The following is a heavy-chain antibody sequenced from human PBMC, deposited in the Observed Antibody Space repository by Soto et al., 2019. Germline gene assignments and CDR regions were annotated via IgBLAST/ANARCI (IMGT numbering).Heavy chain of an antibody. D-gene: IGHD4-4*01. J-gene: IGHJ6*02. CDR2: IGTSGKTI. CDR1: GFTFSRYE. Sequence: GGSLRLSCAVSGFTFSRYEMNWVRQAPGKGLEWVSYIGTSGKTIYYADSVRGRFTISRDNAKNSLYLQMNSLRAEDTAVYYRARDPAIYSGNFDYGLDVWGQGTTVTVSS. CDR3: ARDPAIYSGNFDYGLDV. V-gene: IGHV3-48*03.